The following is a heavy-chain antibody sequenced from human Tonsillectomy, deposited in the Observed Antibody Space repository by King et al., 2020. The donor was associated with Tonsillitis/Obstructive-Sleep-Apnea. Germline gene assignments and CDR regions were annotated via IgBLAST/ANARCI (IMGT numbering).Heavy chain of an antibody. V-gene: IGHV5-10-1*03. CDR2: IDPSDSYS. CDR3: ARQDCSSTSCAPGWFDP. CDR1: GYSFTSYW. Sequence: QLVQSGAEVKKPGESLRISCKGSGYSFTSYWISWVRQMPGKGLEWMGKIDPSDSYSNYSPSFHGHVTISADKSINTTYLQWSSLKASDTAIYYCARQDCSSTSCAPGWFDPWGQGTLVTVSS. D-gene: IGHD2-2*01. J-gene: IGHJ5*02.